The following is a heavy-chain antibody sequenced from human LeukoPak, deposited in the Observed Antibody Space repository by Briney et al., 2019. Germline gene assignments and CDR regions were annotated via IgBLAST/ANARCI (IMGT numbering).Heavy chain of an antibody. CDR1: GYTFSGYY. J-gene: IGHJ4*02. Sequence: ALVKVSCKASGYTFSGYYMHWVRQAPGQGLEWMGWINPNSGDTNYAQKFQGRVTMTRDMSINTAYVELGRLRSDDTAVYYCARDPSSRGNFDYWGQGTLVTVSS. V-gene: IGHV1-2*02. CDR3: ARDPSSRGNFDY. CDR2: INPNSGDT. D-gene: IGHD5-24*01.